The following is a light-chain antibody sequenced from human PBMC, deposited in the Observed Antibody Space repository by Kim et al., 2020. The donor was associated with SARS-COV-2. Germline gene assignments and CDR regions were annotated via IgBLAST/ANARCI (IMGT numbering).Light chain of an antibody. J-gene: IGKJ2*01. Sequence: LSPGEGATLSCRASQSVSSSYLAWYQQRPGQAPRLLIYGASSRATGIPDRFSVSGSGTDFTLTISRLEPEDFAVYYCQQYDSTPYIFGQGTKLEI. CDR1: QSVSSSY. CDR3: QQYDSTPYI. CDR2: GAS. V-gene: IGKV3-20*01.